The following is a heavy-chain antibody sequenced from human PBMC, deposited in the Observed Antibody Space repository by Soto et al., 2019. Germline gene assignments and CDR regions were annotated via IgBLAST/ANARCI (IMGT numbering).Heavy chain of an antibody. CDR1: GFTFSSYS. V-gene: IGHV3-21*01. J-gene: IGHJ5*02. CDR3: ARDLGYCSGGSCYSIRFDP. Sequence: PGGCMVLSCAACGFTFSSYSMNWVRKDPGKGLEWVSSISSSSSYIYYADSVKGRFTISRDDAKNSLYLQMNSLRAEDTAVYYCARDLGYCSGGSCYSIRFDPWGQGTLVTVSS. CDR2: ISSSSSYI. D-gene: IGHD2-15*01.